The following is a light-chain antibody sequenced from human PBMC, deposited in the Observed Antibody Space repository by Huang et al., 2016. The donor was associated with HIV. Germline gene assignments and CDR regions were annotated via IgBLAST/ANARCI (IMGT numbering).Light chain of an antibody. CDR1: EGIGNY. CDR3: QQLSTYPRT. V-gene: IGKV1-9*01. CDR2: GAS. J-gene: IGKJ1*01. Sequence: IPLTQSPSSLSASVGARVTITCRASEGIGNYLAWYQQKPGKAPKLLVYGASTLQNGVPSRFSETGSGTHFTLTISSLQPEDFATYYCQQLSTYPRTFGQGTKVEIK.